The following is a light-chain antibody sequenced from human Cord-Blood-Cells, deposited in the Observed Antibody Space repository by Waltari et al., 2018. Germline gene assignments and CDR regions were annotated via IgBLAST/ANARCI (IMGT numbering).Light chain of an antibody. CDR1: SSDVGGYNY. CDR3: SSYTSSSTPVV. CDR2: DVS. V-gene: IGLV2-14*01. J-gene: IGLJ2*01. Sequence: QSALTQPASVSGSPGQSITISCTGTSSDVGGYNYVSWYHQHPGKAPNLMIYDVSKRPSGVSNRFSGSKSGNTASLTISGLQAEDEADYYCSSYTSSSTPVVFGGGTKLTVL.